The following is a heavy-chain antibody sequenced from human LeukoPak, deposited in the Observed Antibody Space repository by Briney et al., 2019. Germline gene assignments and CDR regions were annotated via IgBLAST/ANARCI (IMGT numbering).Heavy chain of an antibody. V-gene: IGHV3-30*18. CDR1: GFTFSSYG. CDR2: IAYDGSNK. J-gene: IGHJ4*02. Sequence: GGSLRLSCAASGFTFSSYGMHWVRQAPGKGLEWVAVIAYDGSNKYYADSVKGRFIISRDNSKNTLYQQMNSLRAEDTAVYYCAKDWSIAVAGVFDYWGQGTLVTVSS. CDR3: AKDWSIAVAGVFDY. D-gene: IGHD6-19*01.